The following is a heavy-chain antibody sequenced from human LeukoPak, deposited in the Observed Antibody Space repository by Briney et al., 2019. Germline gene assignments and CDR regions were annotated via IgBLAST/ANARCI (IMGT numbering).Heavy chain of an antibody. CDR1: GFTFSSYG. CDR3: AREGDYYGSGSYYTPGAFDI. J-gene: IGHJ3*02. Sequence: PGGSLRLSCAASGFTFSSYGMHWVRQAPGKGLEWVAVICYDGSNKYYADSVKGRFTISRDNSKNTLYLQMNSLGAEDTAVYYCAREGDYYGSGSYYTPGAFDIWGQGTMVTVSS. V-gene: IGHV3-33*01. CDR2: ICYDGSNK. D-gene: IGHD3-10*01.